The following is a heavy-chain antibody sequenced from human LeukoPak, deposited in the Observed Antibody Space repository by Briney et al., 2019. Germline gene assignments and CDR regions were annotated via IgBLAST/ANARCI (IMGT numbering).Heavy chain of an antibody. D-gene: IGHD1-20*01. CDR3: LRDLNWSLDQ. CDR2: ISGSGRNT. V-gene: IGHV3-23*01. CDR1: GFTFGTYA. Sequence: GGSLRLSCVVSGFTFGTYAMSWVRQAPGKGLEWVAFISGSGRNTYYADSVKGRFTISRDNAKDTLYLQMNSLRAEDTAVYYCLRDLNWSLDQWGQGTLVTVSS. J-gene: IGHJ4*02.